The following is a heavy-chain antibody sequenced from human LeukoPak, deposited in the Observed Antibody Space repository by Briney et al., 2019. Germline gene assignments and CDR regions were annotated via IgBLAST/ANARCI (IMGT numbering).Heavy chain of an antibody. CDR3: AAAHCGGDCYLDY. CDR2: IVVGSGNT. J-gene: IGHJ4*02. Sequence: GASVKVSCKASGFTFTISAMQWVRQARGQRLEWIGWIVVGSGNTNYAQKFQERVTITRDMSTSTAYMELSSLRSEDTAVYYCAAAHCGGDCYLDYWGQGTLVTVSS. D-gene: IGHD2-21*02. V-gene: IGHV1-58*02. CDR1: GFTFTISA.